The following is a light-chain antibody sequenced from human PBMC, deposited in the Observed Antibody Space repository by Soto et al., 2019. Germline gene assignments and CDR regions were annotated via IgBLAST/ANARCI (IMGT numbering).Light chain of an antibody. CDR2: GAS. Sequence: EIVLTQSPGTLSLSPGERATLSCRASQSVSSSYLAWYQQKPGQTPRLLIFGASSRATDIPDRFSGSGSGTDFTLTMSRLEPQDFAVYYCQQYGSSSYTFGQGTKLQIK. V-gene: IGKV3-20*01. J-gene: IGKJ2*01. CDR1: QSVSSSY. CDR3: QQYGSSSYT.